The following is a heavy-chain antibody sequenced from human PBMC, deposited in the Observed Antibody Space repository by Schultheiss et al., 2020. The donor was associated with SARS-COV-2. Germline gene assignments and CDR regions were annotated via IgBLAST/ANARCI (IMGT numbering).Heavy chain of an antibody. D-gene: IGHD3-22*01. J-gene: IGHJ4*02. V-gene: IGHV3-23*01. CDR2: ISGSGGTT. CDR3: AKSPQSGLMEYFDY. Sequence: GGSLRLSCAASGFTFSSYAMRWVRQAPGKGLEWVSFISGSGGTTYFADSVKGRFTISRDNSKITLYLQMNSLRAEDTALYYCAKSPQSGLMEYFDYWGRGTLVTVSS. CDR1: GFTFSSYA.